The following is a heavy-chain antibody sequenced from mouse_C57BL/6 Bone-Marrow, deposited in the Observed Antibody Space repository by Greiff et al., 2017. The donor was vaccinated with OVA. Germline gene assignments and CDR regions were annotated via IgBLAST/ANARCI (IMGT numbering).Heavy chain of an antibody. CDR1: GYTFTSYW. CDR2: IDPSDSYT. J-gene: IGHJ2*01. Sequence: QVQLQQPGAELVRPGTSVKLSCKASGYTFTSYWMHWVKQRPGQGLEWIGVIDPSDSYTNYNQKFKGKATLTVDTSSSTAYMQLSSLTSEDSAVYYCAREDDYWGQGTTLTVSS. V-gene: IGHV1-59*01. CDR3: AREDDY.